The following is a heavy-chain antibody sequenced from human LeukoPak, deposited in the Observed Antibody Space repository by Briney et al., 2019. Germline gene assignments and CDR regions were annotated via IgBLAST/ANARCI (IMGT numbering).Heavy chain of an antibody. CDR3: ARHYKSSHYYMDV. CDR2: IYYSGST. Sequence: SETLSLTCAVYGGSFSGYYWSWIRQPPGKGLEWIGSIYYSGSTYYNPSLKSRVTISVDTSKNQFSLKLSSVTAADTAVYYCARHYKSSHYYMDVWGKGTTVTVSS. J-gene: IGHJ6*03. D-gene: IGHD1-1*01. CDR1: GGSFSGYY. V-gene: IGHV4-34*01.